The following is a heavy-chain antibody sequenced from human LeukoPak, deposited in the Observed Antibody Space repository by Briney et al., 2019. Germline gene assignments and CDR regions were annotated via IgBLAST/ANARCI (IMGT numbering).Heavy chain of an antibody. CDR1: GFTFSSYA. D-gene: IGHD7-27*01. J-gene: IGHJ4*02. V-gene: IGHV3-30*04. CDR2: ISYDGSNK. CDR3: ARGRNWGHFDY. Sequence: GSLRLSCAASGFTFSSYAMHWVRQAPGKGLEWVAVISYDGSNKYYADSVKGRFTISRDNSKNTLYLQMNSLRAEDTAVYYCARGRNWGHFDYWGQGTLVTVSS.